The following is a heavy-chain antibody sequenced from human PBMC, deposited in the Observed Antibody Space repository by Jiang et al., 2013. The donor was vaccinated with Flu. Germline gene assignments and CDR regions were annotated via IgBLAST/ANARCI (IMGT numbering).Heavy chain of an antibody. D-gene: IGHD3-16*02. V-gene: IGHV3-30*04. J-gene: IGHJ6*02. CDR3: ARSVVTFGGVIATYYYYGMDV. CDR2: MSYDGSDI. CDR1: GFTFRNYA. Sequence: QLVESGGGVIQPGRSLRLSCVASGFTFRNYAMHWVRQAPGKGLEWMAVMSYDGSDISYADSVKGRFTISRDNSKNTLYLQMNSLRAEDTAVYYCARSVVTFGGVIATYYYYGMDVWGQGTTVTVSS.